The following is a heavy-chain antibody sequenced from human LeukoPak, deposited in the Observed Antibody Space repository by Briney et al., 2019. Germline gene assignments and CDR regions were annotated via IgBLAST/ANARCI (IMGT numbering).Heavy chain of an antibody. CDR3: ARAYDYSNYVHSYYFDY. V-gene: IGHV4-4*07. CDR2: IYSSGST. Sequence: PSETLSLTCTVSGGSINNYYWTWIRQPAGKGLEWIGRIYSSGSTNYNPSLKSRVTMSVDTSKNQFSLKLSSVTAADTAVYYCARAYDYSNYVHSYYFDYWGQGTLVTVSS. D-gene: IGHD4-11*01. J-gene: IGHJ4*02. CDR1: GGSINNYY.